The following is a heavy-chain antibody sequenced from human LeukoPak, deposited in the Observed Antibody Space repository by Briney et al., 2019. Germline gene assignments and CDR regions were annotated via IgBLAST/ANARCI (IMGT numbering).Heavy chain of an antibody. J-gene: IGHJ4*02. CDR2: IKSKTDGWTT. V-gene: IGHV3-15*01. Sequence: GGSLRLSCAASGFTFSNAWMSWARQAPGKGLEWVGLIKSKTDGWTTDCTAPVKGRFTISRDDSKNTLYMQMNSLKTDDTAVYYCTTLGATTQGGFDYWGQGTLVTVSS. D-gene: IGHD1-26*01. CDR1: GFTFSNAW. CDR3: TTLGATTQGGFDY.